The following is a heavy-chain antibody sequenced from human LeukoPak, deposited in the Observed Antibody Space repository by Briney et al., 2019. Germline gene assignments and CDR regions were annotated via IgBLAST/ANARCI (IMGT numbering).Heavy chain of an antibody. CDR3: ARGLLSA. CDR2: INHSGST. Sequence: SETLSLTCAVYGGSFSGYYWSWIRQPPGKGLEWIGEINHSGSTNYNPSLKSRVAISVDTSKNQFSLKLSSVTAADTAVYYCARGLLSAWGQGTLVTVSS. CDR1: GGSFSGYY. V-gene: IGHV4-34*01. J-gene: IGHJ5*02.